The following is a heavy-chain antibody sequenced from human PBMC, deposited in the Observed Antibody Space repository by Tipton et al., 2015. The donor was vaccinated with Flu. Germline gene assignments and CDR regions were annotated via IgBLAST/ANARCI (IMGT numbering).Heavy chain of an antibody. CDR3: ARGSGSGTYVIFDY. CDR1: GGFITNYY. J-gene: IGHJ4*02. D-gene: IGHD3-10*01. Sequence: LRLSCTVSGGFITNYYWSWIRQPPGKGLEFIGYIYYTGSAHYNPSLYSRVTMSVDTSKNQFSLKVTSVTAADTAVYYCARGSGSGTYVIFDYWGQGTLVTVSS. CDR2: IYYTGSA. V-gene: IGHV4-59*08.